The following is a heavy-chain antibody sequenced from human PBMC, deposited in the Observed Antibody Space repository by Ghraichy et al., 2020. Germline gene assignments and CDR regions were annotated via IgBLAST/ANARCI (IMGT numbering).Heavy chain of an antibody. CDR2: INWNGGT. CDR3: ARDGVGTSCEY. V-gene: IGHV3-20*04. J-gene: IGHJ4*02. CDR1: GFTLDDYG. D-gene: IGHD1-7*01. Sequence: GGSLRLSCAASGFTLDDYGMSWVRQVPGKGLEWVSGINWNGGTGYADSVKGRFTVSRDNAKNTLYLQMNSLRAEDTALYYCARDGVGTSCEYWGQGTLVTVSS.